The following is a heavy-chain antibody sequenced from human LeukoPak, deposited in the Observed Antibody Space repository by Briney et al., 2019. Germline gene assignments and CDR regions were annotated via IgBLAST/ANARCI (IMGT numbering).Heavy chain of an antibody. CDR3: AKDRQGVRGVATIF. CDR1: GFTFSSYA. Sequence: GGSLRLSCAASGFTFSSYAMSWVRQAPGKGLEWVSAISGSGGSTYYADSVKGRFTISRDDSKNTLYLQMKSLRAEDTAVYYCAKDRQGVRGVATIFWGQGTLVTVSS. D-gene: IGHD5-12*01. CDR2: ISGSGGST. J-gene: IGHJ4*02. V-gene: IGHV3-23*01.